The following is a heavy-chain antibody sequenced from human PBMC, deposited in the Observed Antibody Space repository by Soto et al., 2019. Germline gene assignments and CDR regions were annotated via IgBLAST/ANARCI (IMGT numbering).Heavy chain of an antibody. Sequence: QVQLVQSGAEVKKPGASVKVSCKASGYTFTSYAMHWVRQAPGQRLEWMGWINAGNGNTKYAQKFQGRVTITTDTSASTAYIELSSMRSEDTAVYNWARGGYGDPYYYYCWGQRTLGNVSS. V-gene: IGHV1-3*01. CDR2: INAGNGNT. D-gene: IGHD4-17*01. J-gene: IGHJ4*02. CDR3: ARGGYGDPYYYYC. CDR1: GYTFTSYA.